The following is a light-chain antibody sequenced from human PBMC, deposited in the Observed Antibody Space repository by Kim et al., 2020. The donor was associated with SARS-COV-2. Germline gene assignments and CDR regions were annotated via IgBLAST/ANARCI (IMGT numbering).Light chain of an antibody. CDR2: DDS. CDR1: NIGSKS. J-gene: IGLJ2*01. CDR3: QVWDTNSDHVV. V-gene: IGLV3-21*03. Sequence: SYELTQPPSVSVAPGKTARITCGGNNIGSKSVYWYQQKSGQAPVLVVFDDSDRPSGIPERFSGSRSGNTATLTVIRVEAGDGADYYCQVWDTNSDHVVFGGGNELTVL.